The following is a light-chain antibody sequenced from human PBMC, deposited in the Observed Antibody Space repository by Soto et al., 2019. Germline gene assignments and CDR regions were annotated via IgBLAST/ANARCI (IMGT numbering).Light chain of an antibody. V-gene: IGLV2-8*01. CDR1: NNDIGFYNY. Sequence: QSVLTQPPSASGSPGQSVTISCTGTNNDIGFYNYVSWYQHHPGKAPKLLIYDVSKSPSGVPDRFSGSKSGNTASLTVSGLAPEDEADYSCCSFAGCNCYVFGNGKKVTVL. CDR3: CSFAGCNCYV. CDR2: DVS. J-gene: IGLJ1*01.